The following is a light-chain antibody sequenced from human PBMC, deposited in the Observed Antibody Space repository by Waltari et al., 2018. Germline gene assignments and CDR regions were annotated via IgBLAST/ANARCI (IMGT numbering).Light chain of an antibody. CDR1: QSFNSN. Sequence: EIVMTQSPATLSVSPGERATLSGRASQSFNSNLALAWYQQKPGQAPRLLIYGASIRATGIPARFSGSGSGTEFTLTISSLQSEDFAVYYCQQYNKWPLTFGGGTKVEIQ. CDR2: GAS. V-gene: IGKV3-15*01. J-gene: IGKJ4*01. CDR3: QQYNKWPLT.